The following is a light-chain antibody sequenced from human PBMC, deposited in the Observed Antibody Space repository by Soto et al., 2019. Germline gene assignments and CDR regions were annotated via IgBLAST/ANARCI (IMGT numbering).Light chain of an antibody. CDR1: RSDIGDSNF. CDR3: ASFSSGTILV. J-gene: IGLJ1*01. V-gene: IGLV2-14*01. Sequence: QSALTQPASVSGSPGQSVTISCTGPRSDIGDSNFISWYQHSPGKAPRLLIYEVNNRPSGVSKRFSGSKAGNTASLTISGLLDEDEAAYFCASFSSGTILVFGSRTKVTV. CDR2: EVN.